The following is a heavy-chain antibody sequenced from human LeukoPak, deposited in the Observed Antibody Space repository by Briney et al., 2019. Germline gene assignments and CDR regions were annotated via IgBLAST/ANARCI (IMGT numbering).Heavy chain of an antibody. Sequence: ASLKVSCKASGYTFTGYYMHWGRQAPGQGLEWMGWINPNSGGTNYAQKFQGRVTMTRDTSISTAYMELSRLRSDDTAVYYCARDSASWYWDFDYWGQGTLVTVSS. J-gene: IGHJ4*02. CDR3: ARDSASWYWDFDY. V-gene: IGHV1-2*02. CDR1: GYTFTGYY. D-gene: IGHD6-13*01. CDR2: INPNSGGT.